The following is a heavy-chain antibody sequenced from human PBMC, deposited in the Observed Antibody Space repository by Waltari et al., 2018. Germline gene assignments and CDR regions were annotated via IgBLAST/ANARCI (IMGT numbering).Heavy chain of an antibody. CDR2: INAGGDYR. CDR1: GFTFSRIS. J-gene: IGHJ3*01. CDR3: ASENVIPTALFDV. V-gene: IGHV3-21*01. Sequence: EVQLVESGGGLVKPGGSLRLSCAVSGFTFSRISMNWVRQAPGKGLSWVSTINAGGDYRSYADSVKGRFAISRDNAKNSLYLQMNSLRVEDTAVYYWASENVIPTALFDVWGQGTMVTVSS. D-gene: IGHD2-2*01.